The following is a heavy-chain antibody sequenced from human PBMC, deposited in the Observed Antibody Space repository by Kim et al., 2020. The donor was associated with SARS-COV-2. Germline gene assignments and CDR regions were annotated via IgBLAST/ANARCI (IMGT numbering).Heavy chain of an antibody. V-gene: IGHV3-23*01. CDR2: ISGSGVST. CDR3: SKGSFWSTYSDYALDV. CDR1: GFTFSNYA. D-gene: IGHD3-3*01. J-gene: IGHJ6*02. Sequence: GGSLRLSCAASGFTFSNYAMSWVRQAPGKGLEWVSAISGSGVSTYYANSVKGRFTISRDNSKNTLYLQMNSLRAEDTAIYYCSKGSFWSTYSDYALDVWGQGTTVTVSS.